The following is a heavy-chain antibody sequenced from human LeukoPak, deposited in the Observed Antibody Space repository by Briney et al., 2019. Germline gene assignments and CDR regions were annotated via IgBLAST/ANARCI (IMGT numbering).Heavy chain of an antibody. Sequence: ASVKVSCKVSGYTLTELSMHWVRQAPGKGLEWMGGFDPEDGETIYAQKFQGRVTMTEDTSTDTAYMELSSLRSEDTAVYYCATAPLRWLQFHGRGGNYYHYGMDVWGQGTTVTVSS. CDR2: FDPEDGET. V-gene: IGHV1-24*01. D-gene: IGHD5-24*01. CDR1: GYTLTELS. CDR3: ATAPLRWLQFHGRGGNYYHYGMDV. J-gene: IGHJ6*02.